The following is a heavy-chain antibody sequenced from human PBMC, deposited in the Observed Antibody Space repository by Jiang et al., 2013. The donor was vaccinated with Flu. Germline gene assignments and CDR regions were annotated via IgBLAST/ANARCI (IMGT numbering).Heavy chain of an antibody. Sequence: SGAEVKKPGASVKVSCEASGYSFTSYGVNWVRQAPGQRLEWMGWINAGNGNTKYSQKFQGRVTITRDTSASTAYMELSSLRSEGTAVYYCARGGDLLWFDGVWFDPWGQGTLVTVSS. CDR1: GYSFTSYG. J-gene: IGHJ5*02. CDR2: INAGNGNT. CDR3: ARGGDLLWFDGVWFDP. D-gene: IGHD1-26*01. V-gene: IGHV1-3*01.